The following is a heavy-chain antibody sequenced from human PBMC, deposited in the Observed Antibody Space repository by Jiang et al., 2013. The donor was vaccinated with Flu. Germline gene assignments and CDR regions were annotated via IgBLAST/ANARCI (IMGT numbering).Heavy chain of an antibody. CDR2: MNPNSGNT. V-gene: IGHV1-8*02. Sequence: KASGYTFSSYYIHWVRQATGQGLEWMGWMNPNSGNTGYAQKFQGRVTMTRNTSISTAYMELSSLRSEDTAVYYCASRHDDSGGYDYPYDAFDIWGHGTMVTVSS. J-gene: IGHJ3*02. CDR1: GYTFSSYY. CDR3: ASRHDDSGGYDYPYDAFDI. D-gene: IGHD3-22*01.